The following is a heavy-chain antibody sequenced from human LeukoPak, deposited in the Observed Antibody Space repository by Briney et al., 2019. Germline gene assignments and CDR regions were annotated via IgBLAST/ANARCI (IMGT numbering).Heavy chain of an antibody. CDR1: GGSISRYY. J-gene: IGHJ4*02. V-gene: IGHV4-59*01. CDR2: IYYSGST. D-gene: IGHD6-19*01. CDR3: ARVLGYSNRWYGRYFDY. Sequence: PSETLSLTCTVSGGSISRYYWSWIRQPPGKGLEWIGYIYYSGSTNYNPSLQSRVTISVDTSKNQFSLKLSSVTAADTAVYYCARVLGYSNRWYGRYFDYWGQGTLVTVSS.